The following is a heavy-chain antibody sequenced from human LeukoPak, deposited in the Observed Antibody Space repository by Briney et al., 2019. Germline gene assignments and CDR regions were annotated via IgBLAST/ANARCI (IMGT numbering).Heavy chain of an antibody. CDR2: VLYSGST. D-gene: IGHD3-16*01. CDR1: GVSISSGHYY. V-gene: IGHV4-39*07. Sequence: KPSETLSLTCTVSGVSISSGHYYWAWIRQLPGRGLECIASVLYSGSTYYDPSFNGRVTLSVDTSKNQFSLRLSSVTAADTAIYYCARHTIDTTLGGVPDYFDAWGQGTPVTVSS. J-gene: IGHJ5*02. CDR3: ARHTIDTTLGGVPDYFDA.